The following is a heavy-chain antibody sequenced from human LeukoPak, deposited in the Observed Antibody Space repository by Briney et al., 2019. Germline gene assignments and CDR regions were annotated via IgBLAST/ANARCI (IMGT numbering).Heavy chain of an antibody. CDR2: INPNSGGT. CDR1: GYTFTGYY. J-gene: IGHJ6*03. V-gene: IGHV1-2*02. D-gene: IGHD6-13*01. CDR3: AGVYSSSWYYYYYYMDV. Sequence: GASVKVSCKASGYTFTGYYMHWVRQAPGQGLEWMGWINPNSGGTNYAQKFQGRVTMTRDTSISTAYMELSRLRSDDTAVYYCAGVYSSSWYYYYYYMDVWGKGTTVTVSS.